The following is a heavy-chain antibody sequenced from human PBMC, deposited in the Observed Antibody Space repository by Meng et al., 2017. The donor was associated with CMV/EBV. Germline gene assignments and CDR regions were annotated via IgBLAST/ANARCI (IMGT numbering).Heavy chain of an antibody. CDR1: GGSISSSSYY. D-gene: IGHD6-13*01. CDR3: ARLAAAGLATLDY. Sequence: GSLRLSCTVSGGSISSSSYYWGWIRQPPGKGLEWIGSIYYSGRTYYNPSLKSRVTISVDTSKNQFSLKLSSVTAADTAVYYCARLAAAGLATLDYWGQGTLVTVSS. J-gene: IGHJ4*02. CDR2: IYYSGRT. V-gene: IGHV4-39*01.